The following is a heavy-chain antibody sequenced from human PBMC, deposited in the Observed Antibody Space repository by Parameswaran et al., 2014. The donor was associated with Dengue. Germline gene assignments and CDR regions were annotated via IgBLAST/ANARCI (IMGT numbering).Heavy chain of an antibody. J-gene: IGHJ4*02. V-gene: IGHV3-7*01. D-gene: IGHD4-17*01. Sequence: RWIRQPPGKGLEWVANIKQDGSEKYYVDSVKGRFTISRDNAKNSLYLQMNSLRAEDTAVYYCARATTAILDYWGQGTLVTVSS. CDR3: ARATTAILDY. CDR2: IKQDGSEK.